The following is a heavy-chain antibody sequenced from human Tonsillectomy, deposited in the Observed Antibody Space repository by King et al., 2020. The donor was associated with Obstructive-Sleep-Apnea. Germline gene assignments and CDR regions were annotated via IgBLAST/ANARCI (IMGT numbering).Heavy chain of an antibody. V-gene: IGHV4-4*02. CDR2: ISPRGTT. CDR1: GGSLSSSKW. D-gene: IGHD3-10*01. Sequence: QLQESGPGLVKPSGTLSLTCAVSGGSLSSSKWWGWVRPPPRSRPEWVGEISPRGTTHHNVSPNSRVIISVGKSKNQFSLRLNSLTAAYTAIYYCARGNGWGSSSDWFDPWGQGILVTVSS. CDR3: ARGNGWGSSSDWFDP. J-gene: IGHJ5*02.